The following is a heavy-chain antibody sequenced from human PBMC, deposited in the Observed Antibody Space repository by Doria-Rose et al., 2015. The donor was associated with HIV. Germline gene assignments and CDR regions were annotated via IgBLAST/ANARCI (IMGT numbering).Heavy chain of an antibody. Sequence: VQLVQSGGGLVRPGGYLRLSCATSGFTFSSHRINWVRQATGKGLESVSSISSTSAYINNADSVRGRLTISRDNARNSLYLQMDSLRAEDTAIYYCATGVTLDYWGQGTLVTVSS. V-gene: IGHV3-21*01. CDR2: ISSTSAYI. CDR3: ATGVTLDY. CDR1: GFTFSSHR. D-gene: IGHD3-10*01. J-gene: IGHJ4*02.